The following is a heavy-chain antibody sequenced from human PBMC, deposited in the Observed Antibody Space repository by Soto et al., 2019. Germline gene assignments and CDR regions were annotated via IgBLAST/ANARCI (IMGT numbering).Heavy chain of an antibody. J-gene: IGHJ4*02. V-gene: IGHV4-59*01. Sequence: PSETLSLTCTVSGGSISSYYWSWIRQPPGKGLEWIGYTYYSGSTNYNPSLKSRVTISVDTSKNQFSLKLSSVTAADTAVYYCAGSGDYYGSGSYSYFDYWGQGTLVTVSS. CDR2: TYYSGST. CDR3: AGSGDYYGSGSYSYFDY. CDR1: GGSISSYY. D-gene: IGHD3-10*01.